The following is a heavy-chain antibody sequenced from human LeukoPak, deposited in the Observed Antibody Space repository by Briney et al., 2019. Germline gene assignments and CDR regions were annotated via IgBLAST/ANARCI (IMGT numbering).Heavy chain of an antibody. J-gene: IGHJ6*02. CDR3: ARRRHANNGVDV. V-gene: IGHV6-1*01. CDR2: TYYRSKWNY. Sequence: SQTLSLTCAISGDSVSTTTSIWIWIGQSPSRGLEWMRRTYYRSKWNYDYADSVKSRITISPDTSENQFSLQLQFVTPEDSAVYYCARRRHANNGVDVWGQGTTVTVSS. CDR1: GDSVSTTTSI.